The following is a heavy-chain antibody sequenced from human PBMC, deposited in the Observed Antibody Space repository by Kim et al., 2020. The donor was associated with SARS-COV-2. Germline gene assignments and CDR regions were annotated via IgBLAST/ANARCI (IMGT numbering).Heavy chain of an antibody. CDR3: TRDLKTFGLDP. V-gene: IGHV3-13*04. CDR1: GFTFSTYD. D-gene: IGHD3-10*01. Sequence: GGSLRLSCTASGFTFSTYDMHWVRQTTGKGLEWVSAIGSAGETYYAGSVKERFTTSRENNENSLYLQMNSLRAGDKTVYYCTRDLKTFGLDPWGQGTLV. CDR2: IGSAGET. J-gene: IGHJ5*02.